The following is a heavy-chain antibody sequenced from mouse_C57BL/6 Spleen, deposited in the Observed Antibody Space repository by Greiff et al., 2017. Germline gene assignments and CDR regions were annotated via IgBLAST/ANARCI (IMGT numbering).Heavy chain of an antibody. CDR2: ISGGSSTI. Sequence: EVNLVESGGGLVKPGGSLKLSCAASGFTFSDYGMHWVRQAPEKGLEWVAYISGGSSTIYYADTVKGRFTISRDNAKNTLFLQMTSLRSEDTAMYYCAREDSSGPVDYWGQGTTLTVSS. J-gene: IGHJ2*01. V-gene: IGHV5-17*01. CDR3: AREDSSGPVDY. D-gene: IGHD3-2*02. CDR1: GFTFSDYG.